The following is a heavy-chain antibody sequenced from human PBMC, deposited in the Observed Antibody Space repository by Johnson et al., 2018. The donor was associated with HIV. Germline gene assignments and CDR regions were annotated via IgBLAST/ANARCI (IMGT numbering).Heavy chain of an antibody. V-gene: IGHV3-33*01. CDR3: AREMAWEDAFDI. Sequence: VQLLESGGGVVQPGRSLRLSCAASGFTFSSYGMHWVRQAPGKVLEWVAVIWYDGSNKYYADSVKGRFTISRDNSKNILYLQMNSLRAEDTAVYYCAREMAWEDAFDIWGQGTMVTVSS. CDR2: IWYDGSNK. J-gene: IGHJ3*02. D-gene: IGHD5-24*01. CDR1: GFTFSSYG.